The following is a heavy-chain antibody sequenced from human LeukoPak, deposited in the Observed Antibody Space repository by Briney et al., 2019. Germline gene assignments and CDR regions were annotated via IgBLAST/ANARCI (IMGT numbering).Heavy chain of an antibody. D-gene: IGHD6-6*01. J-gene: IGHJ4*02. CDR1: GFTFSSYS. V-gene: IGHV3-21*01. CDR2: ISSSSSYI. Sequence: GGFLRLSCAASGFTFSSYSMNWVRQAPGKGLEWVSSISSSSSYIYYADSVKGRFTISRDNAKNSLYLQMNSLRAEDTAVYYCASYEYSSSSVDYWGQGTLVTVSS. CDR3: ASYEYSSSSVDY.